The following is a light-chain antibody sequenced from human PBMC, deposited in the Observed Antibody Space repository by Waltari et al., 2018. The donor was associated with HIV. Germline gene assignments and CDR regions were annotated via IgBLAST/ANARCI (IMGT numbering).Light chain of an antibody. CDR1: NSHIGGHNY. CDR3: SSYANKNGFYVV. Sequence: QSALTQPPSASGSPGQSVTISCTGTNSHIGGHNYVSWYQQHPGKAPKLVISEVTKRPSGVPGRFSGSKSGTTASLTVSGLQAEDEADYYCSSYANKNGFYVVFGGGTRLTVL. V-gene: IGLV2-8*01. J-gene: IGLJ2*01. CDR2: EVT.